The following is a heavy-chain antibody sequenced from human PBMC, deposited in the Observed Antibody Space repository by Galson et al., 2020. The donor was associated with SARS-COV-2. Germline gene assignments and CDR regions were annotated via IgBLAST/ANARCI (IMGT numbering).Heavy chain of an antibody. Sequence: SGPTLVKPTQTLTLTCTFSGFSLSTSGMCVSWIRQPPGKALEWLALIDWDDVKYYSTSLKTRLTISKDTSKNQVVLTMTNMDPVDTATYYCAQSAQKTGAFDVWGQGTMVTVSS. J-gene: IGHJ3*01. CDR2: IDWDDVK. CDR1: GFSLSTSGMC. V-gene: IGHV2-70*01. CDR3: AQSAQKTGAFDV.